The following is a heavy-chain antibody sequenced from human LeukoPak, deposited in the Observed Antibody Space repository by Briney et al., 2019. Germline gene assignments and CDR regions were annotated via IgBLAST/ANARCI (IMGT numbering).Heavy chain of an antibody. CDR3: ARDSYYGDSRSLHFDY. V-gene: IGHV1-2*02. CDR1: GYTFTGYY. CDR2: INPNSGDT. Sequence: GASVKVSCKASGYTFTGYYMHWVRQAPGQGLEWMGWINPNSGDTNYSQKFQGRVSMTRDTSINTAYMELSRLTSDDTAVYYCARDSYYGDSRSLHFDYWGQGALVTVSS. J-gene: IGHJ4*02. D-gene: IGHD4-17*01.